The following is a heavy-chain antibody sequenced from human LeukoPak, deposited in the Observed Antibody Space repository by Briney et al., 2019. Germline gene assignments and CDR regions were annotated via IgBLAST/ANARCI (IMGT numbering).Heavy chain of an antibody. CDR1: GYTFTDYY. D-gene: IGHD1-14*01. CDR2: INPNSGGT. Sequence: ASVKVSCKASGYTFTDYYIHWVRQAPGQGLEWMGWINPNSGGTDYAQKFQGRVTMARDTSIGAVYMELSRLRSDDTAMYYCARGGIHDYWGQGTLVTVSS. J-gene: IGHJ4*02. CDR3: ARGGIHDY. V-gene: IGHV1-2*02.